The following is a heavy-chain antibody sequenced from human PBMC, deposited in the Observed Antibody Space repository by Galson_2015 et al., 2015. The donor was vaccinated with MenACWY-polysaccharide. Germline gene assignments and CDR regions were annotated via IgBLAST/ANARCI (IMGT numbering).Heavy chain of an antibody. J-gene: IGHJ4*02. CDR2: IRQDGSEM. D-gene: IGHD1-26*01. CDR3: ARDKAVGATHFDY. CDR1: GFTFNNYW. V-gene: IGHV3-7*01. Sequence: SLRLSCAASGFTFNNYWMSWVRQAPGKEPEWVANIRQDGSEMYYVDSAKGQFTISRDNAKDSLFLQMNSLRAEDTAVYYCARDKAVGATHFDYWGRGTLVTVSS.